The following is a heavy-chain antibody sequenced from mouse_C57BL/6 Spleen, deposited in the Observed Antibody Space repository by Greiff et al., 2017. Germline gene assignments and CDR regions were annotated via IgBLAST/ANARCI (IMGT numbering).Heavy chain of an antibody. CDR1: GYTFTDYY. J-gene: IGHJ4*01. Sequence: VQLQQSGPELVKPGASVKISCKASGYTFTDYYMNWVKQSHGKSLEWIGDINPNNGGTSYNQKFKGKATLTVDKSSSTAYMELRSLTSEDSAVYYCARGFIATVVECLYAMDYWGQGPSVTVSS. CDR2: INPNNGGT. D-gene: IGHD1-1*01. V-gene: IGHV1-26*01. CDR3: ARGFIATVVECLYAMDY.